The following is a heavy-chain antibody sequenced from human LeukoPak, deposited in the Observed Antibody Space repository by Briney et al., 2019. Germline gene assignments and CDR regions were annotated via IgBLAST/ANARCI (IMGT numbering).Heavy chain of an antibody. J-gene: IGHJ5*02. V-gene: IGHV1-2*06. CDR2: INPNSGGT. D-gene: IGHD3-16*02. CDR3: ARAGPVRDSFGGVIVWFDP. CDR1: GYTFTGYY. Sequence: ASVRVSCKASGYTFTGYYMHWVRQAPGQGLEWMGRINPNSGGTNYAQKFRGRVTMTRDTSISTAYMELSRLRSDDTAVYYCARAGPVRDSFGGVIVWFDPWGQGTLVTVSS.